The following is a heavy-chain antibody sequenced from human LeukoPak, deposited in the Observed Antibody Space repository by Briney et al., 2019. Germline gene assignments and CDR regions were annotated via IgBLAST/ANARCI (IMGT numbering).Heavy chain of an antibody. V-gene: IGHV3-23*01. CDR2: ISGSGGRT. Sequence: PGVSVTLSCALSGCSFSSYYMNWVRQATGGGVEWLSAISGSGGRTYYADSVKGRFTISRDNSKNTLYLQMNSLRAEDTAVYYCAKDLRVGSGYDRFDYWGQGTLVTVSS. CDR3: AKDLRVGSGYDRFDY. CDR1: GCSFSSYY. J-gene: IGHJ4*02. D-gene: IGHD5-12*01.